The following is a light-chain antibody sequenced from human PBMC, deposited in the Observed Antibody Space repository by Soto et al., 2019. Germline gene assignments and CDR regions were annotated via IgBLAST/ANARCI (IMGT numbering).Light chain of an antibody. CDR1: QSVNSD. CDR3: QQYNDWPPYT. J-gene: IGKJ2*01. Sequence: DIVLTQSPATLSVSPGNRATLSCRASQSVNSDLAWYQQKPGQAPRLLIYGASTRATGTPIRFSGSVSGTEFTLTLSSLQSEDFAVYYCQQYNDWPPYTFGQGTKLEIK. V-gene: IGKV3-15*01. CDR2: GAS.